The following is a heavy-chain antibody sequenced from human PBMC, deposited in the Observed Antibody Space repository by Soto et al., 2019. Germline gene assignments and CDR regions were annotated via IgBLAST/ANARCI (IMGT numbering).Heavy chain of an antibody. J-gene: IGHJ4*02. V-gene: IGHV3-53*01. CDR1: GFTVSSNY. Sequence: PGGSLRLSCAASGFTVSSNYMSWVRQAPGKGLEWVSVIYSGGSTYYADSVKGRFTISRDNSKNTLYLQMNSLRAEDTAVYYCARGFLAADGTYDYWGQGTLVTVSS. CDR3: ARGFLAADGTYDY. CDR2: IYSGGST. D-gene: IGHD3-3*01.